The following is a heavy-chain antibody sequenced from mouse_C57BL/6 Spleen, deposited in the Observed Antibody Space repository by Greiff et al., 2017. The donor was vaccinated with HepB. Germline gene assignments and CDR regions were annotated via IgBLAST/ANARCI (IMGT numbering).Heavy chain of an antibody. J-gene: IGHJ2*01. CDR2: IYPRSGNT. CDR1: GYTFTSYG. Sequence: QVTLKESGAELARPGASVKLSCKASGYTFTSYGISWVKQRTGQGLEWIGEIYPRSGNTYYNEKFKGKATLTADKSSSTAYMELRSLTSEDSAVYFCARWQPTGTDYWGQGTTLTVSS. CDR3: ARWQPTGTDY. D-gene: IGHD4-1*02. V-gene: IGHV1-81*01.